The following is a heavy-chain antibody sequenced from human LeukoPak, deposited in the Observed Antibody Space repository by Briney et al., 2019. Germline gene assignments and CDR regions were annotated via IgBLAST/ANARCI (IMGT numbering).Heavy chain of an antibody. Sequence: SSETLSLTCTVSDASISSYYWSWIRQPPGKGLEWIGYIYYSGSTSYNPSLKSRVTISVDTSKNQFSLKLSSVTAADTAVYYCARATVYYGSGSFDIWGQGTMVTVSS. V-gene: IGHV4-59*08. CDR1: DASISSYY. J-gene: IGHJ3*02. CDR3: ARATVYYGSGSFDI. D-gene: IGHD3-10*01. CDR2: IYYSGST.